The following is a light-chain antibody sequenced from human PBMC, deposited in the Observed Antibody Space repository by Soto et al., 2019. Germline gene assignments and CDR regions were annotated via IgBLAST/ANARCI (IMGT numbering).Light chain of an antibody. J-gene: IGKJ3*01. CDR1: QSVNSY. Sequence: EIVLTQSPATLSLSPGERAILSCRASQSVNSYLAWYQQKPGQAPRLLIYDASNRATGIPARFSGSGSGTDFTLTISSLEPEDTAVYYCQQRSKWPPFTFGPGTKVDIK. V-gene: IGKV3-11*01. CDR3: QQRSKWPPFT. CDR2: DAS.